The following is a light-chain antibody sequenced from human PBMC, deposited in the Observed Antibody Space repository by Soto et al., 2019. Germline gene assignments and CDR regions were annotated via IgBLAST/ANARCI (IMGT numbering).Light chain of an antibody. CDR2: GTS. CDR3: QEYGSSRT. J-gene: IGKJ1*01. Sequence: EIVLTQSLGTLSLSPGERATLSCRASQSVTSSYLAWYQQKAGQAPRLLIFGTSSRATGIPDRFSGSGSGTDFTLTISRLEPEDFAVYFCQEYGSSRTFGQGTKVDIK. V-gene: IGKV3-20*01. CDR1: QSVTSSY.